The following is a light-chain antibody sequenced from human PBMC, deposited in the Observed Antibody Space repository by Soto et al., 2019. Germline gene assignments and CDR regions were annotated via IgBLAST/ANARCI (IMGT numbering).Light chain of an antibody. V-gene: IGKV3D-15*01. J-gene: IGKJ5*01. CDR1: QSVSNN. CDR3: QQYNHWPIT. CDR2: GAS. Sequence: EIVLTQSPGTLSLSPGERSTLSCRASQSVSNNYLAWYQQKPGQAPRLLIYGASNRATGIPDRFSGSGSGTEFTLTINSLQSEDFAIYYCQQYNHWPITFGQGTRLEIK.